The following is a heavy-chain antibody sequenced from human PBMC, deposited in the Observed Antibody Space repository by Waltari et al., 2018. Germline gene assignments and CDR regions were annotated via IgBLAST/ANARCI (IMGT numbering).Heavy chain of an antibody. CDR1: GGSFSGYY. J-gene: IGHJ4*02. D-gene: IGHD3-16*02. V-gene: IGHV4-34*01. CDR2: INHSGST. Sequence: QVQLQQWGAGLLKPSETLSLPCAVYGGSFSGYYWRWIRQPPGKGLEWIGEINHSGSTNYNPSLKSRVTISVDTSKNQFSLKLSSVTAADTAVYYCARRPLNRYSRPYYFDYWGQGTLVTVSS. CDR3: ARRPLNRYSRPYYFDY.